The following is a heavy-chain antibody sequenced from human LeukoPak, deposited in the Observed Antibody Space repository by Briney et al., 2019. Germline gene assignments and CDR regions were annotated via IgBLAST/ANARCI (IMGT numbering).Heavy chain of an antibody. CDR2: IYYSGST. J-gene: IGHJ1*01. D-gene: IGHD6-19*01. CDR1: GGSISSYY. CDR3: ASTTIAVTGTSAYFQH. Sequence: SETLSLTCTVSGGSISSYYWSWIRQPPGKGLEWIGYIYYSGSTNYNPSLKSRVTISVDTSKNQFSLKLSSVTAADAAVYYCASTTIAVTGTSAYFQHWGQGTLVTVSS. V-gene: IGHV4-59*08.